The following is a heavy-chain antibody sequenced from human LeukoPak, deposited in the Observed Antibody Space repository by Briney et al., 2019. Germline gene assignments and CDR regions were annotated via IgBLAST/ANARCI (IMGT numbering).Heavy chain of an antibody. CDR3: AREAMGGIVAAGTRYNWFDP. Sequence: SVEVSCKASGGTFSSYAISWVRQAPGQGLEWMGGIIPIFGTANYAQKFQGRVTITTDESTSTAYMELSSLRSEDTAVYYCAREAMGGIVAAGTRYNWFDPWGQGTLVTVSS. D-gene: IGHD6-13*01. CDR2: IIPIFGTA. V-gene: IGHV1-69*05. J-gene: IGHJ5*02. CDR1: GGTFSSYA.